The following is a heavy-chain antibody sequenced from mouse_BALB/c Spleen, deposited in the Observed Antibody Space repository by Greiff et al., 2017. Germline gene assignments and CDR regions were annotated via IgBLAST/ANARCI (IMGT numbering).Heavy chain of an antibody. CDR2: INPYNGDT. CDR1: GYSFTGYF. V-gene: IGHV1-37*01. J-gene: IGHJ4*01. D-gene: IGHD2-3*01. CDR3: GRGDGYQVYAMDY. Sequence: VQLKESGPELVKPGASVKISCKASGYSFTGYFMNWVKQSHGKSLEWIGRINPYNGDTFYNQKFKGKATLTVDKSSSTAHMELLSLTSEDSAVYYCGRGDGYQVYAMDYWGQGTSVTVSS.